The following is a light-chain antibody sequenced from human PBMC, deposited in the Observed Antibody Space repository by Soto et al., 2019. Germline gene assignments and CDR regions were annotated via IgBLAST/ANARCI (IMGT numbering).Light chain of an antibody. V-gene: IGKV1-27*01. J-gene: IGKJ3*01. CDR3: QNYNSAPFT. Sequence: DIQMTQSPSSRSASVGDRVTISCRASQGITNHLAWFRQRPGKVPELLIYAASTLQPGVPSRLSGSGSGTDFTLTISSLQPEDVATYYCQNYNSAPFTFGPGTKVDLK. CDR1: QGITNH. CDR2: AAS.